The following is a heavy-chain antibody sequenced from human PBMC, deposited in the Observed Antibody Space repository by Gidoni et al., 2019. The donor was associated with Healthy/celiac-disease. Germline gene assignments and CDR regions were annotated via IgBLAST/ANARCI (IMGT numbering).Heavy chain of an antibody. CDR1: GGSISSGDYY. CDR3: ARVALLPASNEVNWFDP. J-gene: IGHJ5*02. CDR2: IYYSGST. D-gene: IGHD2-2*01. V-gene: IGHV4-30-4*01. Sequence: QVQLQESGPGLVKPSQTLSLTCTVSGGSISSGDYYWSWIRQPPGKGLEWIGYIYYSGSTYYNPSLKSRVTISVDTSKNQFSLKLSSVTAADTAVYYCARVALLPASNEVNWFDPWGQGTLVTVSS.